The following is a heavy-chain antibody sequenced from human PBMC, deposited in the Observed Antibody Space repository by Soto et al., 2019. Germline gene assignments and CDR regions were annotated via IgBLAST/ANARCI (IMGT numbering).Heavy chain of an antibody. D-gene: IGHD3-9*01. V-gene: IGHV3-23*01. CDR3: AKAGLGYDILTGYYHDYFDY. CDR2: IRGSGGST. J-gene: IGHJ4*02. CDR1: GFTFASYA. Sequence: GGSLRLSCAASGFTFASYAMSWVRQAPGKGLEWVSAIRGSGGSTYYADSVKGRFTISRDNSKNTLYLQVDTLRAEDTAVYYCAKAGLGYDILTGYYHDYFDYWGQGTLVTVSS.